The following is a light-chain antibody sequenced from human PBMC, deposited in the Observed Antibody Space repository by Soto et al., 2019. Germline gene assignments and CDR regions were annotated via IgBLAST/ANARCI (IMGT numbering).Light chain of an antibody. V-gene: IGKV3-15*01. CDR3: QQYIRWPLT. J-gene: IGKJ4*01. CDR1: QDVSSN. Sequence: EMVVPQSPATLSVSPGERATLSCRASQDVSSNLAWYQQKPGQAPSLLIYGASTRATGTPARFSGSGSGTEFTLNISSLESEDYAVYFCQQYIRWPLTFGGGTKVEIK. CDR2: GAS.